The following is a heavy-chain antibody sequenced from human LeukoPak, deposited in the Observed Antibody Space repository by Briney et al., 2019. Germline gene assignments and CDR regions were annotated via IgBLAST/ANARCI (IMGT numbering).Heavy chain of an antibody. CDR3: ARDSIAVAGTFDY. V-gene: IGHV3-21*01. CDR2: ISSSSSYI. D-gene: IGHD6-19*01. CDR1: GFTFSSYS. Sequence: GGSLRLSCAASGFTFSSYSMNWVRQAPGKGLEWVSSISSSSSYIYYADSVKGRFTISRDNAKNSLYLQMNTLRVEDTAVYYCARDSIAVAGTFDYWGQGTLVTVSS. J-gene: IGHJ4*02.